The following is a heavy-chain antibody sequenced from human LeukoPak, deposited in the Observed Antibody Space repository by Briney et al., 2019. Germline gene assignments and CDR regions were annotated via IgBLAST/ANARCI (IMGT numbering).Heavy chain of an antibody. CDR2: ISVSSGTT. Sequence: ASVKVSCKASGYTFSDYGVTWVRQAPEQGLEWMGWISVSSGTTTYAEDFQGRLTISTDSSTGTAYMEIRSLRPDDTAVYFCARDVSRGYMDLWGQGSLVTV. CDR3: ARDVSRGYMDL. D-gene: IGHD6-25*01. CDR1: GYTFSDYG. J-gene: IGHJ4*02. V-gene: IGHV1-18*01.